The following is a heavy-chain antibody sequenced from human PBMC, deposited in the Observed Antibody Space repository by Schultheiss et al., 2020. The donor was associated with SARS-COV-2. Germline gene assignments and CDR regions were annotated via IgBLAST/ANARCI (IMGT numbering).Heavy chain of an antibody. J-gene: IGHJ4*02. V-gene: IGHV3-23*01. D-gene: IGHD6-13*01. Sequence: GGSLRLSCAASGFIVSNNYMTWVRQAPGKGLDWVSTISGSGVSTYYADSVKGRFTISRVNSKNTLYLQMNSLRTEDTALYYCAKDVGAAAGTSPDYWGQGTLVTVSS. CDR2: ISGSGVST. CDR3: AKDVGAAAGTSPDY. CDR1: GFIVSNNY.